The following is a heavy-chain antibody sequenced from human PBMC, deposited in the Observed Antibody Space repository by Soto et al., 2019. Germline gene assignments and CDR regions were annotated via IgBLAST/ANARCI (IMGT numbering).Heavy chain of an antibody. CDR2: IDYSGST. D-gene: IGHD3-22*01. J-gene: IGHJ5*02. CDR1: GGSISSGGYY. V-gene: IGHV4-31*03. Sequence: QVQLQESGPGLVKPSQTLSLTCTVSGGSISSGGYYWSWIRQHPGKGLEWIGYIDYSGSTYYNPSLKSRVTISVDTSKNQFSLKLSAVTAADTAVYYCARGYYDSSGYYFLDPWGQGTLVTVSS. CDR3: ARGYYDSSGYYFLDP.